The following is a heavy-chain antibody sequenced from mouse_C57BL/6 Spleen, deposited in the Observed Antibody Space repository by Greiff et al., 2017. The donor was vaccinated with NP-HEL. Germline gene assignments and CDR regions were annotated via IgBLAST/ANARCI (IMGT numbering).Heavy chain of an antibody. J-gene: IGHJ1*03. D-gene: IGHD2-3*01. CDR1: GFSLTSYA. V-gene: IGHV2-9-1*01. Sequence: QVQLQQSGPGLVAPSQSLSITCTVSGFSLTSYAISWVRQPPGKGLEWLGVIWTGGGTNYNSALKSRLSISKDNSKSQVFLKMNSLQTDDTARYYCARFYDGYYGGYFDVWGTGTTVTVSS. CDR3: ARFYDGYYGGYFDV. CDR2: IWTGGGT.